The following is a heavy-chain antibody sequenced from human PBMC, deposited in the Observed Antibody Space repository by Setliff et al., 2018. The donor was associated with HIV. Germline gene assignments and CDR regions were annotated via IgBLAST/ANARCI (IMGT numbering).Heavy chain of an antibody. CDR2: IGTYSGNT. Sequence: ASVKVSCKASGYNFTNYGIGWVRQAPGQGLEYLGWIGTYSGNTDYAQSVQGRVTMTRDTSTGTVYMDLRSLRSDETAMYYCAREKYGDKFDYWGQGTLVTVSS. D-gene: IGHD2-8*01. CDR1: GYNFTNYG. CDR3: AREKYGDKFDY. J-gene: IGHJ4*02. V-gene: IGHV1-18*01.